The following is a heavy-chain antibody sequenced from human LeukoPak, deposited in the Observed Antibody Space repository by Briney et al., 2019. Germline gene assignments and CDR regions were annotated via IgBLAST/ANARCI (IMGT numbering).Heavy chain of an antibody. CDR2: ISGSRGYT. CDR3: ARSGLSRFGF. D-gene: IGHD2/OR15-2a*01. CDR1: GFTFSSYA. Sequence: GGSLRLSCAASGFTFSSYAMSWVRQAPGKGLEWVSSISGSRGYTYYADSVKGRFTISRDNSKNTLYLQMNSLRAEDTAVYYCARSGLSRFGFWGQGTLVTVSS. J-gene: IGHJ4*02. V-gene: IGHV3-23*01.